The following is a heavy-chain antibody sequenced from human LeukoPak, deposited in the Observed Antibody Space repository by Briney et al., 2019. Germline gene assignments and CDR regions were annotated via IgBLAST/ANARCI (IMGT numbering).Heavy chain of an antibody. V-gene: IGHV1-2*06. CDR1: GYTFTGYY. Sequence: ASVKVSCKASGYTFTGYYMHWVRQAPAQGLEGMGRIDPNSGGTSYAQKFQGRVTMSRATSISTAYMELSRLTSDDTTVYYCAIDREGGYDKGPFDYWGQGTLVTVSS. D-gene: IGHD5-12*01. CDR2: IDPNSGGT. J-gene: IGHJ4*02. CDR3: AIDREGGYDKGPFDY.